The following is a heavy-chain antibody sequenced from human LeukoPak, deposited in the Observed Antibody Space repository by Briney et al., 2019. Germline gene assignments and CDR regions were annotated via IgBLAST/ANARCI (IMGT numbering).Heavy chain of an antibody. CDR1: GGSISSSSYY. Sequence: SETLSLTCTVSGGSISSSSYYWGWIRQPPGKGLEWIGSIYYSGSTYYNPSLKSRVTISVDTSKNQFSLKLSSVTAADTAVYYCARERFYCSGGSCYSGGAFDIWGQGTMVTVSS. CDR3: ARERFYCSGGSCYSGGAFDI. CDR2: IYYSGST. D-gene: IGHD2-15*01. V-gene: IGHV4-39*07. J-gene: IGHJ3*02.